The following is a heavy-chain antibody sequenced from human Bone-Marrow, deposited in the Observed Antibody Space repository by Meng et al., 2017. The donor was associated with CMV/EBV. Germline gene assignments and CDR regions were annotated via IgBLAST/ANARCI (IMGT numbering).Heavy chain of an antibody. CDR1: GFTFSSYG. CDR2: IWYDGSNK. J-gene: IGHJ3*02. Sequence: GESLKISCAASGFTFSSYGMHWVRQAPGKGLEWVAVIWYDGSNKYYADSVKGRFTISRDNSKNTLYLQMNSLRAEDTAVYYCAKDSVTMVPSYAFDIWGQGTMVTVSS. D-gene: IGHD3-10*01. CDR3: AKDSVTMVPSYAFDI. V-gene: IGHV3-33*06.